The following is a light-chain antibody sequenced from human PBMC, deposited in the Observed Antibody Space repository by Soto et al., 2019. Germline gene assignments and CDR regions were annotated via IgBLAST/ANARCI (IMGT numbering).Light chain of an antibody. CDR2: DVS. CDR1: QDIRND. CDR3: LQYFNYPFT. J-gene: IGKJ4*01. Sequence: DIQMTQSPSSLSASVGDRVTITCRASQDIRNDLGWYQQKPGKAPKRLIYDVSSLQSEVPSRFSGSGSGTEFPLTISSLQPEDFATYYCLQYFNYPFTFGRGTKVEIK. V-gene: IGKV1-17*01.